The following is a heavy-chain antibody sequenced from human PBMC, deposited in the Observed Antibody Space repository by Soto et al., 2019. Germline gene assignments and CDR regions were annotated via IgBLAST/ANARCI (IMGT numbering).Heavy chain of an antibody. CDR3: ARFEGGQLLPSPDLGYGMDV. V-gene: IGHV3-11*06. CDR2: ISSSSSYT. CDR1: GFTFSDYY. D-gene: IGHD2-2*01. Sequence: QVQLVESGGGLVKPGGSLRLSCAASGFTFSDYYMSWIRQAPGKGLEWVSYISSSSSYTNYADSVKGRFTISRDNAKNSLYLQMNSLRAEDTAVYYCARFEGGQLLPSPDLGYGMDVWGQGTTVTVSS. J-gene: IGHJ6*02.